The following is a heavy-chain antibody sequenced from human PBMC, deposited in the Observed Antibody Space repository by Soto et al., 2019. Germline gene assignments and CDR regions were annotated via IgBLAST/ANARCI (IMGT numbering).Heavy chain of an antibody. CDR1: DFTFRNYW. J-gene: IGHJ4*02. Sequence: EVQLVESGGDLVQPGGSLRLSCATSDFTFRNYWLNWVRQAPGKGLEWVANISPDGGTTNYVDSVKGRFTVSIDNVRNSVSLQMNSLRVEDTAVYFCFGGNGGPHWRQGTLVTVSS. V-gene: IGHV3-7*03. CDR2: ISPDGGTT. D-gene: IGHD3-16*01. CDR3: FGGNGGPH.